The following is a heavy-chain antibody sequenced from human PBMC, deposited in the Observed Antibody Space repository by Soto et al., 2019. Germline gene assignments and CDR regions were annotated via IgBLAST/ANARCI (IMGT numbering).Heavy chain of an antibody. Sequence: GGSLRLSCAASGFTFSSYGMHWVRQAPGKWLEWVAVIWYDGSNKYYADSVKGRFTISRDNSKNTLYLQMNSLRAEDTAVYYCARDRSYYYYGMDVWGQGXTVTVYS. CDR3: ARDRSYYYYGMDV. V-gene: IGHV3-33*01. CDR2: IWYDGSNK. J-gene: IGHJ6*02. CDR1: GFTFSSYG.